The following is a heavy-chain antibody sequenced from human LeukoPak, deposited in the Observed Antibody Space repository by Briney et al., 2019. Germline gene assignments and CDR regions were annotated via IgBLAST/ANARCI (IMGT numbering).Heavy chain of an antibody. V-gene: IGHV1-18*01. CDR3: ARDPVPTTVTTLTKFDY. D-gene: IGHD4-17*01. CDR1: GYTFTSYG. CDR2: ISAYNGNT. Sequence: ASVKVSCKASGYTFTSYGIGWLRQAPGQGLEWMGWISAYNGNTNYAQKLQGRVTMTTDTSTSTAYMELRSLRSDDTAVYYCARDPVPTTVTTLTKFDYWGQGTLVTVSS. J-gene: IGHJ4*02.